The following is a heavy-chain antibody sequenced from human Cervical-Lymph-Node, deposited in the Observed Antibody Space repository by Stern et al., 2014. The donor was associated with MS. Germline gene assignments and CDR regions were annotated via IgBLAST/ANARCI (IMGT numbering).Heavy chain of an antibody. J-gene: IGHJ4*02. CDR3: ARDTCRGGGCYFRY. D-gene: IGHD2-15*01. Sequence: VQLVESGGGVVPPGRSLRLSCAASGFIFSSYAMHWVRQAPGKGLDWVAFLSNEGSKHFYADSVKGRFTISRDNSNNTLYLQMNSLRPEDTAVYYCARDTCRGGGCYFRYWGQGILITVSS. V-gene: IGHV3-30-3*01. CDR1: GFIFSSYA. CDR2: LSNEGSKH.